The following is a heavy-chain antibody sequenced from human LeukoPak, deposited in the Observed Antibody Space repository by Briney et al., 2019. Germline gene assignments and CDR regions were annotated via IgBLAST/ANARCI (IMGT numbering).Heavy chain of an antibody. CDR2: VNPDLYDP. CDR1: GYSFTSHW. V-gene: IGHV5-51*01. CDR3: ARLRWPRGGRSSFDY. D-gene: IGHD3-10*01. J-gene: IGHJ4*02. Sequence: GESLKISCKGSGYSFTSHWIGWVRQLPGKGREWMGIVNPDLYDPIYSPSFQGQVTTSADESIPIAYLQWSSLKAWDTAMYNCARLRWPRGGRSSFDYWGQGALVTVSS.